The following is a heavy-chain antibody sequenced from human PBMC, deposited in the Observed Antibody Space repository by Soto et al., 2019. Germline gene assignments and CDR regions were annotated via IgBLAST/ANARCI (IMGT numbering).Heavy chain of an antibody. J-gene: IGHJ6*02. CDR3: ARDRTVTTGYYDYGMDV. Sequence: QVQLVESGGGVVQPGRSLRLSCAASGFTFSSYAMHWVRQAPGKGLEWVAVISYDGSNKYYADSVKGRFTISRDNSKNTLYLQMNSLRAEDTAVYYCARDRTVTTGYYDYGMDVWGQGTTVTVSS. CDR2: ISYDGSNK. D-gene: IGHD4-17*01. CDR1: GFTFSSYA. V-gene: IGHV3-30-3*01.